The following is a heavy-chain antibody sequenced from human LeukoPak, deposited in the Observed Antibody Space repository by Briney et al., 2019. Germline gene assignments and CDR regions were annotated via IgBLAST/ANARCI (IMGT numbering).Heavy chain of an antibody. J-gene: IGHJ4*02. D-gene: IGHD5-18*01. CDR1: GGSISSYY. Sequence: PSETLSLTCTVSGGSISSYYWSWIRQPPGKGLEWIGYIYYIGSTNYNPSLKSRVTISVDTSKNQFSLKLSSVTAADTAVYYCARDRRYTAMGSFDYWAREPWSPSPQ. CDR3: ARDRRYTAMGSFDY. CDR2: IYYIGST. V-gene: IGHV4-59*01.